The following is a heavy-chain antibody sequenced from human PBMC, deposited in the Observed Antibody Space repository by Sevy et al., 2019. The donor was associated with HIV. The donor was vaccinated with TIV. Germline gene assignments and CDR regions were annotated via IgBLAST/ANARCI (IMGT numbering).Heavy chain of an antibody. CDR3: AIRPSTYEPFDY. D-gene: IGHD3-22*01. V-gene: IGHV5-51*01. Sequence: GESLKISCKASGYSFSSQWIGWVRQIPGKGLEWMGIIYPGDSDTRYSPSFQGQVTISADKSITTAHLQWSSLKASDTAMYYCAIRPSTYEPFDYWGQGTLVTVSS. CDR2: IYPGDSDT. J-gene: IGHJ4*02. CDR1: GYSFSSQW.